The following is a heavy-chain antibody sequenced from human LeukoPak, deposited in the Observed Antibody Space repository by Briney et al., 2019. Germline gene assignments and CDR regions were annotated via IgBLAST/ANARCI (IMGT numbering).Heavy chain of an antibody. Sequence: SVKVSCKASGGTFSSYAISWVRQAPGQGLEWMGGIIPILGTANYAQKFQGRVTITTDESTSTAYMELSSLRSEDTAVYYCARGCDYDFWSGYPNYYYMDVWGKGTTVTVSS. CDR2: IIPILGTA. J-gene: IGHJ6*03. D-gene: IGHD3-3*01. CDR3: ARGCDYDFWSGYPNYYYMDV. CDR1: GGTFSSYA. V-gene: IGHV1-69*05.